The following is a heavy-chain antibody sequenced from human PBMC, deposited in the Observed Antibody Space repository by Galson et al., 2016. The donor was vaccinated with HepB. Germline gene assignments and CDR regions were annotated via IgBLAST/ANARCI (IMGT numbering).Heavy chain of an antibody. J-gene: IGHJ4*02. CDR2: ISYDGSKK. CDR1: GIIFSSYA. Sequence: SLRLSCAASGIIFSSYAMHWVRQAPGKGLEWVAVISYDGSKKYYADSVKGRFTISRDNSKNTLYLQMNSLRAEDTAMYYCARDRLRDPYLLDYWGQGTLVTVSA. V-gene: IGHV3-30-3*01. D-gene: IGHD5/OR15-5a*01. CDR3: ARDRLRDPYLLDY.